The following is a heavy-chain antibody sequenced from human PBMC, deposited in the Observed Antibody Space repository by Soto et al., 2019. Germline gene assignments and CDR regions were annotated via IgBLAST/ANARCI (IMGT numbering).Heavy chain of an antibody. CDR1: GGTFSSYA. J-gene: IGHJ3*02. D-gene: IGHD5-12*01. CDR2: IIPIFGTA. Sequence: SVKVSCKASGGTFSSYAISWVRQAPGQGLEWMGGIIPIFGTANYAQKFQGRVTITADESTSTAYMELSSLRSEDTAVYYCASVATMSFDAFDIWGQGTMVTVSS. V-gene: IGHV1-69*13. CDR3: ASVATMSFDAFDI.